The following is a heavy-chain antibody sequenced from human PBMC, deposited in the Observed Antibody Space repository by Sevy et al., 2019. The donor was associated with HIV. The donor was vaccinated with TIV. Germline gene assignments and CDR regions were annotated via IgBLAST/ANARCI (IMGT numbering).Heavy chain of an antibody. Sequence: GGSLRLSCVASGFTFSSYSMNWVRQAPGKGLEWVSYISSSSSTIYYADSVKGRFTISRDNAKNSLYLQMNSLRAEDTAVYYCARELVVGNYYYYYYGMDVWGQGTTVTVSS. D-gene: IGHD2-15*01. CDR1: GFTFSSYS. CDR3: ARELVVGNYYYYYYGMDV. CDR2: ISSSSSTI. J-gene: IGHJ6*02. V-gene: IGHV3-48*01.